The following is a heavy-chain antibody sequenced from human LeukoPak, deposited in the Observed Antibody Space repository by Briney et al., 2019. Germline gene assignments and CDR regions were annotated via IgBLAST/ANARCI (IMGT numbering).Heavy chain of an antibody. CDR3: ARVDYYDSSGYPFDY. V-gene: IGHV1-2*02. D-gene: IGHD3-22*01. J-gene: IGHJ4*02. CDR2: INPNSGGT. Sequence: ASVKVSCKASGYTFTSYYMHWVRQAPGQGLEWMGWINPNSGGTNYAQKFQGRVTMTRDTSISTAYMELSRLRSDDTAVYYCARVDYYDSSGYPFDYWGQGTLVTVSS. CDR1: GYTFTSYY.